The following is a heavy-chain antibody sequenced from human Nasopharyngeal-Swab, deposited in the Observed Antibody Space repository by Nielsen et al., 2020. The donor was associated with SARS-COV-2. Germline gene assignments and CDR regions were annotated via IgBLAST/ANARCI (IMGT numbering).Heavy chain of an antibody. CDR2: INHSGNT. J-gene: IGHJ4*02. Sequence: PGKGLEWIGEINHSGNTNYNPSLKSRLTISVDTSKNQFSLKLSSVTAADTAVYYCVRRPYDFWSGYYDYYFDYWGQGTLVTVSS. D-gene: IGHD3-3*01. V-gene: IGHV4-34*01. CDR3: VRRPYDFWSGYYDYYFDY.